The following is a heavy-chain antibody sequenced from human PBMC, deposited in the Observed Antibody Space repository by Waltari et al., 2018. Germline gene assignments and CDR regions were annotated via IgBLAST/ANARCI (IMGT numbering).Heavy chain of an antibody. CDR3: VGWNDPINS. J-gene: IGHJ4*02. CDR1: GFTISRFW. CDR2: IGPDGSDK. Sequence: EAQLVQSGGGLVQPGGSLTLSCAASGFTISRFWMTWIRQAPGQGLQWVAHIGPDGSDKYYVDSVKGGFTISRDNAENSLLLQMSSLRVENTALYYCVGWNDPINSWGQGTLVAVSS. V-gene: IGHV3-7*01. D-gene: IGHD1-1*01.